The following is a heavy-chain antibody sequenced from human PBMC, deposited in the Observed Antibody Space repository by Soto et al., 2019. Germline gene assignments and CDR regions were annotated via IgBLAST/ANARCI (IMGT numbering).Heavy chain of an antibody. J-gene: IGHJ5*02. Sequence: PSETLSLTCAVSGGSISSSNWWSWVRQPPGKGLEWIGEIYHSGSTNYNPSLKSRVTISVDKSKNQFSLKLSSVTAADTAVYYCARTRGTNWGSTHPPRRNCFDPWGQGTLVTVSS. V-gene: IGHV4-4*02. CDR2: IYHSGST. CDR3: ARTRGTNWGSTHPPRRNCFDP. CDR1: GGSISSSNW. D-gene: IGHD7-27*01.